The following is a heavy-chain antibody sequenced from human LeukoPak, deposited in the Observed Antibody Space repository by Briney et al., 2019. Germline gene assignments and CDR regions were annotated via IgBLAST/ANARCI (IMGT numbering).Heavy chain of an antibody. CDR3: AKDDSGEPFDY. D-gene: IGHD4-17*01. J-gene: IGHJ4*02. CDR1: GFTFSSYG. CDR2: IRYEGSNK. Sequence: GGSLRLSCAASGFTFSSYGMDWVPQAPGKGREGGAFIRYEGSNKYYADSVKARFTLSRATSTNTLYLQMSSLRPEDTAVYYCAKDDSGEPFDYWGQGTLVTVSS. V-gene: IGHV3-30*02.